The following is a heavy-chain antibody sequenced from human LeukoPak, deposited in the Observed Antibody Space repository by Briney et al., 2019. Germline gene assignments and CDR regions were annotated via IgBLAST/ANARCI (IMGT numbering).Heavy chain of an antibody. CDR2: ISSNGGST. Sequence: GGSLRLSCAASGFTFSSYAMHWVRQAPGKGLEYVSAISSNGGSTYYAKSVKGRFTISRDNSKNTLYLQMGSLRAEDMAVYYCARDYSSSWRRNYYYYYMDVWGKGTTVTVSS. J-gene: IGHJ6*03. V-gene: IGHV3-64*01. CDR3: ARDYSSSWRRNYYYYYMDV. D-gene: IGHD6-13*01. CDR1: GFTFSSYA.